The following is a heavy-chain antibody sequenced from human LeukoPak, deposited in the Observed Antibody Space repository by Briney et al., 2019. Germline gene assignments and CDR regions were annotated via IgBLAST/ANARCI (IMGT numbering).Heavy chain of an antibody. CDR3: ASGSWAYGDYPR. V-gene: IGHV4-4*07. J-gene: IGHJ4*02. CDR1: GDSISNYY. D-gene: IGHD4-17*01. Sequence: SETLSLTCTVSGDSISNYYWNWIRQPAGKGLEWIGRIYTGGSTNYNPSLKSRVTMSVDTSKNQFSLKLSSVTAADTAAYYCASGSWAYGDYPRWGQGTLVTVSS. CDR2: IYTGGST.